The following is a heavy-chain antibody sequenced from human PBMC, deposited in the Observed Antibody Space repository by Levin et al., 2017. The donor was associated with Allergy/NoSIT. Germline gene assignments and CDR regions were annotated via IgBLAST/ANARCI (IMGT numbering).Heavy chain of an antibody. CDR3: ARAGTEKPSSSSWALPLDY. CDR2: IYSSGSS. Sequence: SQTLSLTCTVSGGSIRSSYWSWIRQPPGKGLEWIGFIYSSGSSYHNPSLKSPVTMSVDTSKNQFSLNLISVTAADTAVYYWARAGTEKPSSSSWALPLDYWGQGALVTVSS. CDR1: GGSIRSSY. J-gene: IGHJ4*02. V-gene: IGHV4-59*01. D-gene: IGHD6-13*01.